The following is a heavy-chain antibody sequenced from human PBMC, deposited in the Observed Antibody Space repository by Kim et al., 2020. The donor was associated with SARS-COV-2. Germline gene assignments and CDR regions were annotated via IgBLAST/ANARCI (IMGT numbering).Heavy chain of an antibody. J-gene: IGHJ6*02. Sequence: GGSLRLSCAASGFTFSSYAMSWVRQAPGKGLEWVSAISGSGGSTYYADSVKGRFTISRDNSKNTLYRQMNSLRAEDTAVYYCAKDPRGYGGYYYYGMDVWGQGTTVTVSS. CDR2: ISGSGGST. D-gene: IGHD3-10*01. CDR3: AKDPRGYGGYYYYGMDV. CDR1: GFTFSSYA. V-gene: IGHV3-23*01.